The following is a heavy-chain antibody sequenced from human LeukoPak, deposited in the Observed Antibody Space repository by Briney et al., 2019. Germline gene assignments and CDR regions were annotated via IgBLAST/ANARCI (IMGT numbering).Heavy chain of an antibody. CDR1: GFTFSSYA. Sequence: GGSLRLSCAASGFTFSSYAMSWVRQAPGKGLEWVSVISSSGGTYYADSVKGRFTISRDNSKNTLYLQMNSLRAEDTAVYYCAKGRVMSYYDSGVDIWGQGTMVTVSS. D-gene: IGHD3-10*01. CDR3: AKGRVMSYYDSGVDI. J-gene: IGHJ3*02. CDR2: ISSSGGT. V-gene: IGHV3-23*01.